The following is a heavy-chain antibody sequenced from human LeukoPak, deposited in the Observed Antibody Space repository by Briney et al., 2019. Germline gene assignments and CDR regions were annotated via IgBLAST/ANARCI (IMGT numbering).Heavy chain of an antibody. CDR2: IKSKTDGGTT. V-gene: IGHV3-15*01. J-gene: IGHJ6*03. CDR1: GFTFNNAW. CDR3: TTVVTAGSYMDG. Sequence: GGSLRLSSAASGFTFNNAWINWVRQAPGKGLEWVGRIKSKTDGGTTDYATPVKGRFTISRDDSKNTLYLQMNSLKTEDTAVYYCTTVVTAGSYMDGWGKGTTVTVSS. D-gene: IGHD4-11*01.